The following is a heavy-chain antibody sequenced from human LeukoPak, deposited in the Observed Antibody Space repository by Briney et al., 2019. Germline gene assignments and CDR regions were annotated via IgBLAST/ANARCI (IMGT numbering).Heavy chain of an antibody. CDR3: AMWIQVWKFDY. CDR2: IWYDGSNK. V-gene: IGHV3-33*01. CDR1: GFTFSSYG. J-gene: IGHJ4*02. Sequence: PGRSLRLSCAASGFTFSSYGMHWVRQAPGKGLEWVAVIWYDGSNKYYADSVKGRFTISRDNSKNTLYLQMNCLRAEDTAVYYCAMWIQVWKFDYWGQGTLVTVSS. D-gene: IGHD5-18*01.